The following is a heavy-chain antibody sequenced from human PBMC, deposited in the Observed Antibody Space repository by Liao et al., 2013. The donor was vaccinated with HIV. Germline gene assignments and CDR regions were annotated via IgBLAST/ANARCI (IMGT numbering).Heavy chain of an antibody. CDR3: ARDQYYYDSSGHYFDI. Sequence: QVQLQESGPGLMKPSETLSLTCSVSGGSIRSYYWSWIRQPPGKGLEWIGHISYSGSTNYNPSLENRVSISVDTSKNQFSLKLSSVTAADTAVYYCARDQYYYDSSGHYFDIWGQGSLVTVSS. CDR1: GGSIRSYY. V-gene: IGHV4-59*01. CDR2: ISYSGST. D-gene: IGHD3-22*01. J-gene: IGHJ4*02.